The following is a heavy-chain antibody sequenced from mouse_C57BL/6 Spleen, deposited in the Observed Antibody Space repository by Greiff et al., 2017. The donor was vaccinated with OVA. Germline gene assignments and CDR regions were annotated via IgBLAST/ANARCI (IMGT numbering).Heavy chain of an antibody. CDR3: ARFHYYGRSSFDY. CDR1: GYTFTSYW. CDR2: IDPSDSYT. D-gene: IGHD1-1*01. V-gene: IGHV1-50*01. Sequence: QVQLQQPGAELVKPGASVKLSCKASGYTFTSYWMQWVKQRPGQGLEWIGEIDPSDSYTNYNQKFKGKATLTVDTSSSTAYMQLSSLTSEDSAVYYCARFHYYGRSSFDYWGQGTTLTVSS. J-gene: IGHJ2*01.